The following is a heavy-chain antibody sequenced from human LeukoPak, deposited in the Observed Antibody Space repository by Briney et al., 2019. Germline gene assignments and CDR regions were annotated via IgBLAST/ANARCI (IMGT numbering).Heavy chain of an antibody. CDR2: ISRNGGAT. CDR1: GITFSTYA. Sequence: GSLRLSCAASGITFSTYAMHWVRQAPGKGLEYLSAISRNGGATYYANSVKGRFTISRDNSKNTLYLQMGSLRADDMAVYYCARGVSGLDLISVAVAGNYAFDIWGHGTMVTVSS. CDR3: ARGVSGLDLISVAVAGNYAFDI. V-gene: IGHV3-64*01. J-gene: IGHJ3*02. D-gene: IGHD6-19*01.